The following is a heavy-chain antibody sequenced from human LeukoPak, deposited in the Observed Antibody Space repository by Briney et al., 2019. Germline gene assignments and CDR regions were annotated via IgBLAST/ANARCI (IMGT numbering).Heavy chain of an antibody. J-gene: IGHJ4*02. D-gene: IGHD5-24*01. V-gene: IGHV4-34*01. Sequence: PSETLSLTCAVYGGSFSGYYWGWIRQPPGKGLEWIGEINHSGSTNYNPSLKSRVTISVDTSKNQFSLKLSSVTAADTAVYYCARGLRDGFLDYWGQGTLVTVSS. CDR3: ARGLRDGFLDY. CDR2: INHSGST. CDR1: GGSFSGYY.